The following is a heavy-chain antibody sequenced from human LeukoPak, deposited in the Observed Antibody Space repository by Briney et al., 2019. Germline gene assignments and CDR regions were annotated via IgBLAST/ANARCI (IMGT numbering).Heavy chain of an antibody. J-gene: IGHJ3*02. D-gene: IGHD3-9*01. CDR1: GGTFSSYA. Sequence: SVKVSCKASGGTFSSYAISWVRRAPGQGLEWMGGIIPFFGTPKYAQKFQGRVTVTADESTSTAYMELSSLRSEDTAVYYCARLIDWKTAFDIWGQGTMVTVSS. V-gene: IGHV1-69*13. CDR2: IIPFFGTP. CDR3: ARLIDWKTAFDI.